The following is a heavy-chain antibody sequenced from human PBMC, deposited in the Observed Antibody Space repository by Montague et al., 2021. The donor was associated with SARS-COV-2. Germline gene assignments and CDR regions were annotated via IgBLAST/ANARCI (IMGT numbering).Heavy chain of an antibody. CDR2: INHRGST. D-gene: IGHD3-3*01. Sequence: SETLSLTCAVYGGSFSAHSWSWIRQSPGKGLEWIGEINHRGSTTYMSSLKSRFTMSVDTSKNQFSLKMSSVTAADTAIYYCARGGLAGGNYDIWSFSYTSPLDYWGQGTQVTVSS. CDR1: GGSFSAHS. CDR3: ARGGLAGGNYDIWSFSYTSPLDY. V-gene: IGHV4-34*01. J-gene: IGHJ4*02.